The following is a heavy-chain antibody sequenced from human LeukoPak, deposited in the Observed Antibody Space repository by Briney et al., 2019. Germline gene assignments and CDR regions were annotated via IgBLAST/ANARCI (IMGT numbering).Heavy chain of an antibody. CDR2: ISFDGSSK. D-gene: IGHD2-2*01. Sequence: GRSLRLSCAASEFTFSAYGMHWVRQAPGKGLEWVAVISFDGSSKDYAESVRGRFAVSRDNSKNTLYLQMNSLRVEDTAVYYCAKAADQYYYSYFYYMDVWGKGTTVTVSS. CDR3: AKAADQYYYSYFYYMDV. V-gene: IGHV3-30*18. J-gene: IGHJ6*03. CDR1: EFTFSAYG.